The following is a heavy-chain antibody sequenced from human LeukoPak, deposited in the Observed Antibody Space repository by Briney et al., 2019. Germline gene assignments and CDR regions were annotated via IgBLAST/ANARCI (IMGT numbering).Heavy chain of an antibody. CDR2: IYYSGSS. CDR1: GGSISGYH. D-gene: IGHD6-13*01. Sequence: PSETLSLTCNVSGGSISGYHWSWIRQPPGKGLEWLGYIYYSGSSNYNPSLKSRVTISADTSKNQFSLKLSSVTAADTAVYYCARGAAEGDFDYWGQGTLVTVSS. V-gene: IGHV4-59*01. J-gene: IGHJ4*02. CDR3: ARGAAEGDFDY.